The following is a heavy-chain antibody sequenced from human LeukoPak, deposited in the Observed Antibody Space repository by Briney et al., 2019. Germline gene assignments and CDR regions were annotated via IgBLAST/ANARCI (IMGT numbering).Heavy chain of an antibody. CDR1: GGSISSTSYY. J-gene: IGHJ2*01. Sequence: SETLSLTCLVSGGSISSTSYYWGWIRQPPGKGLEWIGYIFYSGSTKYNPSLKSRVTISVDTSTNQFSLKLTSLTAADTAVYYCARGKDGLDWYFDLWGRGTLVTVSS. D-gene: IGHD5-24*01. CDR2: IFYSGST. V-gene: IGHV4-61*05. CDR3: ARGKDGLDWYFDL.